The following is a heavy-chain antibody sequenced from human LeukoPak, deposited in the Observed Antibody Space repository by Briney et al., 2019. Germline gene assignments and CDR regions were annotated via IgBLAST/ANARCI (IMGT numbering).Heavy chain of an antibody. Sequence: PGGSLRLSCVASGFTFSNYWMTWVSQAPGKGLEWVANIKEDGSEKYYVDSVKGRFTISRDDAKNSLYLEINSLRVEDTAIYYCVRGWFLSVWSYHWDVWGQGTTVTVSS. CDR3: VRGWFLSVWSYHWDV. J-gene: IGHJ6*02. CDR1: GFTFSNYW. D-gene: IGHD3-10*01. V-gene: IGHV3-7*01. CDR2: IKEDGSEK.